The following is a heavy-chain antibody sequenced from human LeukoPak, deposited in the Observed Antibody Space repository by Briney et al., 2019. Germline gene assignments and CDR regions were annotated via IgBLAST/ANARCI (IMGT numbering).Heavy chain of an antibody. CDR1: GGSISSGDYY. CDR2: IYYSGST. D-gene: IGHD3-16*02. J-gene: IGHJ4*02. Sequence: SETLSLTCTVSGGSISSGDYYWSWIRQPPGKGLEWIGYIYYSGSTYYNPSLKSRVTISVDTSKNQFSLKLSSVTAADTAVYYCARGSRNYVWGSYRSYYFDYWGQGTLVTVSS. CDR3: ARGSRNYVWGSYRSYYFDY. V-gene: IGHV4-30-4*01.